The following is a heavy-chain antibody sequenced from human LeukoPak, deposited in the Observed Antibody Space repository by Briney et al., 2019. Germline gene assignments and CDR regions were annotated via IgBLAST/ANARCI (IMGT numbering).Heavy chain of an antibody. CDR1: GFTFSSYA. J-gene: IGHJ4*02. V-gene: IGHV3-30*04. CDR3: AKVVVGATAIDY. Sequence: SGGSLRLSCAASGFTFSSYAMHWVRQAPGKGLEWVAVISYDGSNKYYADSVKGRFTISRDNSKNTLYLQMNSLRAEDTAVYYCAKVVVGATAIDYWGQGTLVTVSS. D-gene: IGHD1-26*01. CDR2: ISYDGSNK.